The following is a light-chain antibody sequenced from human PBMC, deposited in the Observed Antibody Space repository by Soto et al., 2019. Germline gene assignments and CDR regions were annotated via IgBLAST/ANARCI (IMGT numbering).Light chain of an antibody. Sequence: ESVLTQSPATLSLSPGERATLSCRASQSVSSYLAWYQQKPGQAPRLLIYDASNRATGIPARFSGSGSGTVFTLTSSIEPEDVVVDYCHQRRSNWPMWTFGGGTKVDIK. CDR2: DAS. CDR3: HQRRSNWPMWT. V-gene: IGKV3-11*01. CDR1: QSVSSY. J-gene: IGKJ4*02.